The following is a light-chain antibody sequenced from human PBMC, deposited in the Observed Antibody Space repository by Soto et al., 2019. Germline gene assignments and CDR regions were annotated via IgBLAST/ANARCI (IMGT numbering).Light chain of an antibody. CDR1: HSVRSN. Sequence: KVMTQSPVTLSLSPGDRATLSCRASHSVRSNLAWYQQKPGQPPRLLIYAASTRATGIPGRFSGSGSGTEFTLTISSLQSEDFAVYYCQQYNSWLWTFGQGTKVDIK. CDR3: QQYNSWLWT. CDR2: AAS. V-gene: IGKV3-15*01. J-gene: IGKJ1*01.